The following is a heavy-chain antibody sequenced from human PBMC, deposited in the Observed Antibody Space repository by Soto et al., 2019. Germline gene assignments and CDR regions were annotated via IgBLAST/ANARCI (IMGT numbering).Heavy chain of an antibody. CDR2: IYYSGRT. CDR1: GGSISSSSYY. Sequence: PSETLSLACTVSGGSISSSSYYWGWIRQPPGKRLEWIGSIYYSGRTYYNPSLKSRVTISVDTSKNQFSLKLSSVTAADTAVYYCARQQGTYYYGSGSPWFDPWGQGTLVTVS. D-gene: IGHD3-10*01. V-gene: IGHV4-39*01. J-gene: IGHJ5*02. CDR3: ARQQGTYYYGSGSPWFDP.